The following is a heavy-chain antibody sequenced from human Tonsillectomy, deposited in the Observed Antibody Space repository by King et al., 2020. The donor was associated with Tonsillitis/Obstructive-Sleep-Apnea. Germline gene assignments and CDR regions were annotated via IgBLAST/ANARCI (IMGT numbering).Heavy chain of an antibody. CDR1: GGSFSGYY. V-gene: IGHV4-34*01. CDR3: AVGANFYFYYMDV. D-gene: IGHD1-26*01. J-gene: IGHJ6*03. CDR2: INHSGST. Sequence: QVQLPQWGAGLLKPSETLSLTCAVYGGSFSGYYWSWIRQPPGKGLEWIGEINHSGSTDYNPSLKSRVTISVDTSKNQFSLKLTSVTAADTAVYYCAVGANFYFYYMDVWGKGTTVTVSS.